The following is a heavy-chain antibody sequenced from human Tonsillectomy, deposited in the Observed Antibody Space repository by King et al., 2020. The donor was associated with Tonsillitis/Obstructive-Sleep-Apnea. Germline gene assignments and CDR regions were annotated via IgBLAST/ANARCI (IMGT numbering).Heavy chain of an antibody. D-gene: IGHD6-25*01. V-gene: IGHV3-11*01. CDR2: ISRSGSTI. CDR1: GFAFSDYY. J-gene: IGHJ6*03. Sequence: VQLVESGGGLVKPGGSLRLSCAASGFAFSDYYMTWIRQAPGKGLEWVSYISRSGSTINYADSVKGRFTISRDNAKNSLNLQMNSLRAEDPAVYYCAPAQQRQNSHYLYVWGTGSTVTVSS. CDR3: APAQQRQNSHYLYV.